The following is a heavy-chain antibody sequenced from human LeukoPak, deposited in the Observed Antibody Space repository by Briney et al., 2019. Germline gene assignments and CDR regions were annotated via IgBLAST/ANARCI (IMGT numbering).Heavy chain of an antibody. CDR3: ARDERQWLVPDAFDI. V-gene: IGHV1-18*04. Sequence: ASVKVSCKASGYTFTSYGISWVRQAPGQGLEWMGWISAYNGNINYAQKLQGRVTMTTDTSTSTAYMELRSLRSDDTAVYYCARDERQWLVPDAFDIWGQGTMVTVSS. CDR1: GYTFTSYG. CDR2: ISAYNGNI. D-gene: IGHD6-19*01. J-gene: IGHJ3*02.